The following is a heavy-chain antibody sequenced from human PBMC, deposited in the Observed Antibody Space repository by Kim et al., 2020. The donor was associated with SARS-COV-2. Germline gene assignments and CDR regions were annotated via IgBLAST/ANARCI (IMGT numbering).Heavy chain of an antibody. D-gene: IGHD1-26*01. CDR3: AREGDTSGLDV. CDR2: NE. J-gene: IGHJ6*02. Sequence: NEYYADSVKGRFTISRDNFKKTLYLQMNSLRAEDTALYYCAREGDTSGLDVWGQGTTVTVSS. V-gene: IGHV3-30*03.